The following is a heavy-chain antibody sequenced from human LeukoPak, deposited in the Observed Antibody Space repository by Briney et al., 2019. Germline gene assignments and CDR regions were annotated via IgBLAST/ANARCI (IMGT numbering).Heavy chain of an antibody. V-gene: IGHV3-23*01. CDR3: ARDDPNDY. J-gene: IGHJ4*02. Sequence: GGSLRLSCAASGFTFSSYAMSWVRQAPGKGLEWVSSIFPSGGEIHYADSVRGRFTISRDNSKSILSPQMNSLRAEDTAIYYCARDDPNDYWGQGTLVTVSS. CDR1: GFTFSSYA. CDR2: IFPSGGEI.